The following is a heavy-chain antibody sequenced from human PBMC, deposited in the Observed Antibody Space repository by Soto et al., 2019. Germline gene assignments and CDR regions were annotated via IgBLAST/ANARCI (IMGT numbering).Heavy chain of an antibody. Sequence: QVQLVQSGAEVKKPGSSVKVSCKASGGTFSSYAISWVRQAPGQGLEWMGGIIPIFGTANYAQKFQGRVTITADXXTXTXXMEPRSLRSEDTAVYYCALYSRGWWSLYYYYGMDVWGQGTTVTVSS. CDR2: IIPIFGTA. J-gene: IGHJ6*02. D-gene: IGHD6-19*01. CDR3: ALYSRGWWSLYYYYGMDV. CDR1: GGTFSSYA. V-gene: IGHV1-69*12.